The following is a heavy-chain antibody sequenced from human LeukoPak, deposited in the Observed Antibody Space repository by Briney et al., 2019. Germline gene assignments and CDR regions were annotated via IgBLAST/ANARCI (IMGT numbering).Heavy chain of an antibody. Sequence: SETLSLTCAVYGVSFSGYYWSWIRQPPGKGLECIGEINHSGSTNYNPSLKSRVTISVDTSKNQFSLKLSSVTAADTAVYYCARAMTVRSIAVAYFDYWGQGTLVTVSS. D-gene: IGHD6-19*01. J-gene: IGHJ4*02. CDR2: INHSGST. CDR3: ARAMTVRSIAVAYFDY. CDR1: GVSFSGYY. V-gene: IGHV4-34*01.